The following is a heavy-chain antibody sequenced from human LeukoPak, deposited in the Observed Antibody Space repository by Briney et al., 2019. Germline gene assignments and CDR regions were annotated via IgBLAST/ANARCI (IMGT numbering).Heavy chain of an antibody. CDR3: ARGRYCTSTSCSNWFDP. V-gene: IGHV1-8*01. CDR1: GYTFTSYD. Sequence: ASVKVSCKASGYTFTSYDINWVRQATGQGLEWMGWMNPNSGKTGYAQKFQGRVTVTRNTSISTVYMELSSLRSEDTAVYYCARGRYCTSTSCSNWFDPWGQGTLATVSS. J-gene: IGHJ5*02. D-gene: IGHD2-2*01. CDR2: MNPNSGKT.